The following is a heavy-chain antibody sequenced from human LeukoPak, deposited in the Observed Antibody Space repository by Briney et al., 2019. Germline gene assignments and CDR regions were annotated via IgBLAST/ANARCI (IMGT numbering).Heavy chain of an antibody. CDR1: GGTFSSYA. CDR3: ARVPNLYCSSTSCQEVYYYYMDV. CDR2: IIPIFGTA. D-gene: IGHD2-2*01. Sequence: SVKVSCKASGGTFSSYAISWVRQAPGQGLEWMGGIIPIFGTANYAQKFQGRVTITADESTSTAYMELSSLRSEDTAVYYCARVPNLYCSSTSCQEVYYYYMDVWGKGTTVTVSS. J-gene: IGHJ6*03. V-gene: IGHV1-69*01.